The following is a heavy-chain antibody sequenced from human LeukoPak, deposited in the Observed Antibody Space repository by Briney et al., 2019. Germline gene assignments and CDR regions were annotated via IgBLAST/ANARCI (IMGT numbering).Heavy chain of an antibody. D-gene: IGHD6-13*01. V-gene: IGHV1-69*01. CDR2: IIPIFGTA. Sequence: GASVKVSCKASGGTFSSYTISWVRQAPGQGLEWMGGIIPIFGTANYAQKFQGRVTITADESTSTAYMELSSLRSEDTAVYYCARGIAAAGLYWGQGTLVTVSS. CDR3: ARGIAAAGLY. J-gene: IGHJ4*02. CDR1: GGTFSSYT.